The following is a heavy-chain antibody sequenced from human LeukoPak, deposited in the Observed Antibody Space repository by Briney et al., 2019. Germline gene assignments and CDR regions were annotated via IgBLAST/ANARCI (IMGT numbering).Heavy chain of an antibody. Sequence: GGSLRLSCAASGFTFSSYWMHWVRQVPGKGLVWVSRINSDGSSTSYADSVKGRFTISRDNAKNTLYVQMNSLRAEDTAVYYCARDRRVGWKVDWGQGTLVTVSS. CDR1: GFTFSSYW. J-gene: IGHJ4*02. V-gene: IGHV3-74*01. D-gene: IGHD1-1*01. CDR3: ARDRRVGWKVD. CDR2: INSDGSST.